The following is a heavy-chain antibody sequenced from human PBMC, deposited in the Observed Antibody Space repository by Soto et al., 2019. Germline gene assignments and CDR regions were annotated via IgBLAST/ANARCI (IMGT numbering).Heavy chain of an antibody. Sequence: QVQLQESGPGLVKPSETLSLTCTVSGGSISSYYWSWIRQPPGKGLEWIGYIYYSGSTNYNPSLKSRVTIAVDTSKNQFSLKLSSVTAADTAVFYCARYHSDSSGTYDAFDIWCQGTMVTVSS. D-gene: IGHD3-22*01. CDR3: ARYHSDSSGTYDAFDI. V-gene: IGHV4-59*01. J-gene: IGHJ3*02. CDR2: IYYSGST. CDR1: GGSISSYY.